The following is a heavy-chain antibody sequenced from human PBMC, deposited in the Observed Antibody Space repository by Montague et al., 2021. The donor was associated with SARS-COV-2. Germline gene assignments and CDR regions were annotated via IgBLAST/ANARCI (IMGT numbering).Heavy chain of an antibody. D-gene: IGHD3-10*01. Sequence: SETLSLTCTVSGGSITSYYWSWIRQPPGPGLEYIGYISYSGSTNYNPSLTIRVTMSVDTSKNQFSLKLSSVTAADTAVYYCARGDGHYYGSGTYPYYWGQGTLVTVSS. CDR1: GGSITSYY. V-gene: IGHV4-59*01. J-gene: IGHJ4*02. CDR3: ARGDGHYYGSGTYPYY. CDR2: ISYSGST.